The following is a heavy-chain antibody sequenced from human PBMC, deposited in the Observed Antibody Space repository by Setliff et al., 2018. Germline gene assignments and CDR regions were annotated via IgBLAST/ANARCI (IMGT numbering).Heavy chain of an antibody. Sequence: SETLSLTCPVSGDSINTPTYHWGWVRQPPGKGLEWIGLIYYTGITYYNPSLKSRVTISEDMSENQISLKLNPVTAADTAVYYCVRTFNGSPADRWGQGTLVTVSS. CDR3: VRTFNGSPADR. CDR1: GDSINTPTYH. J-gene: IGHJ5*02. D-gene: IGHD2-2*01. CDR2: IYYTGIT. V-gene: IGHV4-39*01.